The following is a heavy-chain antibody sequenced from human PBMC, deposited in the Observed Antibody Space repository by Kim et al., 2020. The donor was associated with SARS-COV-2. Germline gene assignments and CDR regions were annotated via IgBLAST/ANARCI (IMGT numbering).Heavy chain of an antibody. D-gene: IGHD3-10*01. Sequence: GGSLRLSCAASGFTFDAYGRSWVRQAPGKGLEWVSGINWNGGSTGYADSVKGRFTISRDNAKNSLYLQMNSLRAEDTALYYCARGGARKLLWFGELLESLKRDDFYYYCMVVWGQGTTVTVSS. V-gene: IGHV3-20*04. CDR3: ARGGARKLLWFGELLESLKRDDFYYYCMVV. CDR1: GFTFDAYG. J-gene: IGHJ6*02. CDR2: INWNGGST.